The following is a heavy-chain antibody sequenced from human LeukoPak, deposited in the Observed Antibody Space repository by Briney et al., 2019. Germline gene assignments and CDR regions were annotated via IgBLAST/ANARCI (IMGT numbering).Heavy chain of an antibody. Sequence: ASVKVSCKASGYTFTGYYMHWVRQAPGQGLEWMGWINPNSGGTNCVQKFQGRVTMTRDTSISTAYMELSRLRSDDTAVYYCARGITMVRGVIIPTVYYWGQGTLVTVSS. CDR3: ARGITMVRGVIIPTVYY. D-gene: IGHD3-10*01. CDR2: INPNSGGT. V-gene: IGHV1-2*02. J-gene: IGHJ4*02. CDR1: GYTFTGYY.